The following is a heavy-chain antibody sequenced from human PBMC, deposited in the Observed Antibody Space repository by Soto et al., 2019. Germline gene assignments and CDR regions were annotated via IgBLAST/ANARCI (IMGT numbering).Heavy chain of an antibody. D-gene: IGHD3-10*01. J-gene: IGHJ4*02. V-gene: IGHV1-2*04. CDR1: GYTFTGYY. Sequence: GASVKVSCEASGYTFTGYYMHWVRQAPGQGLEWMGWINPNSGGTNYAQKFQGWVTMTRDTSISTAYMELSRLRFDDTAVYYCARDARGDEAPMDYWGQGTLVTVSS. CDR3: ARDARGDEAPMDY. CDR2: INPNSGGT.